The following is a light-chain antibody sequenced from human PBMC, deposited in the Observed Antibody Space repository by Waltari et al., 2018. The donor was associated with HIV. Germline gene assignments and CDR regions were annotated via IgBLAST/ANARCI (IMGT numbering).Light chain of an antibody. CDR1: QSISSH. CDR3: QQRNSWPLT. V-gene: IGKV3-11*01. Sequence: EIVLTQSPATLSLSPGERATLSCRASQSISSHLGWYQQKPGQAPRVLIYDASNRATGIPGRFSGSGSGTDFTLTISSLEPEDFAVYYCQQRNSWPLTFGQGTRLEIK. CDR2: DAS. J-gene: IGKJ5*01.